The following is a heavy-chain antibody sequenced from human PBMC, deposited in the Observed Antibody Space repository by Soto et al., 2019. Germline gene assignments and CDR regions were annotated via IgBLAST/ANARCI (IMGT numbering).Heavy chain of an antibody. J-gene: IGHJ4*02. V-gene: IGHV1-8*01. CDR1: GYSFTSLD. CDR3: ARGVTAGVDY. Sequence: QVQLVQSGAEVREPGASVKVSCKASGYSFTSLDINWVRQTTGQGLEWMGWMQPSSGRTGYAQKFQGRVTMTRDTSINPAYLELSSLTSDDTAFYYWARGVTAGVDYWGQGTLVTVSS. CDR2: MQPSSGRT. D-gene: IGHD1-26*01.